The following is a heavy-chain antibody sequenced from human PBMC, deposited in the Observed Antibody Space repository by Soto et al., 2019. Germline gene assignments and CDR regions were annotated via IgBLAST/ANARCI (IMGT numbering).Heavy chain of an antibody. CDR2: IIPILGIA. J-gene: IGHJ6*02. V-gene: IGHV1-69*08. CDR1: GGTFSSYT. D-gene: IGHD6-13*01. Sequence: QVQLVQSGAEVKKPGSSVKVSCKASGGTFSSYTISWVRQAPGQGLEWMGRIIPILGIANYAQKFQGRVTITADKSTSTAYMELSSLRSEDTAVYYCARDLGAAAGTNPPYYYYGVDVWGQGTTVTVSS. CDR3: ARDLGAAAGTNPPYYYYGVDV.